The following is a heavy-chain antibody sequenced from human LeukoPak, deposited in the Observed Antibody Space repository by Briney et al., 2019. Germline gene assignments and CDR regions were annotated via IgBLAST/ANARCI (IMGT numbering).Heavy chain of an antibody. J-gene: IGHJ4*02. CDR3: ARGYDFWSGYYTKYYFDY. CDR2: FNPNSGGT. V-gene: IGHV1-2*02. Sequence: GASVKVSCKASGYTFTGYYMHWVRQAPGQGLEWMGWFNPNSGGTNYAQKFQGRVTMTRATSISTAYMELSRLRSDDTAVYYCARGYDFWSGYYTKYYFDYWGQGPLVTVSA. D-gene: IGHD3-3*01. CDR1: GYTFTGYY.